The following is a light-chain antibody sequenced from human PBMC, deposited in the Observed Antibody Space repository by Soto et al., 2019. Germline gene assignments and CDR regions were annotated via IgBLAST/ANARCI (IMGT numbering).Light chain of an antibody. CDR2: YAS. CDR1: QSVSNS. CDR3: QQSSHRIT. V-gene: IGKV3-11*01. J-gene: IGKJ5*01. Sequence: EIVLKQSPATLSLSPGERATLSFRASQSVSNSLAWFQQKTGQAPRLLIYYASNSATGIPARFSGSGSGTDFPLSISSLEAEDFAVYNCQQSSHRITFGQGTRLEI.